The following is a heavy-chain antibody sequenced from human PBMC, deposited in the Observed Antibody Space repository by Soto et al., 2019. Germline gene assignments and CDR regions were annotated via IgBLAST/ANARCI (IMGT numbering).Heavy chain of an antibody. D-gene: IGHD3-3*01. J-gene: IGHJ4*01. Sequence: ASVKVSRKASGYTFTNYGISWVRQAPGQGLEWMGWISAYNGNTNYAQKLQGRVTMTTDTSTSTAYMELRSLRSDDTAVYYCARSTVHYGFRSGSVGRLYYFDYWG. CDR3: ARSTVHYGFRSGSVGRLYYFDY. V-gene: IGHV1-18*01. CDR1: GYTFTNYG. CDR2: ISAYNGNT.